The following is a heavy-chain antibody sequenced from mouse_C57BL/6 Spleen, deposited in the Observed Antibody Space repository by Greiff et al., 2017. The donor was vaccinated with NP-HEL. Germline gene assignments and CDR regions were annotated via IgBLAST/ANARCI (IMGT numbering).Heavy chain of an antibody. D-gene: IGHD1-1*01. J-gene: IGHJ2*01. CDR1: GFTFSSYA. Sequence: EVKLVESGGGLVKPGGSLKLSCAASGFTFSSYAMSWVRQTPEKRLEWVATISDGGSYTYYPDNVKGRFTISRDNAKNNLYLQMSHLKSEDTAMYYCARDYGSSPYYFDYWGQGTTLTVSS. CDR2: ISDGGSYT. CDR3: ARDYGSSPYYFDY. V-gene: IGHV5-4*01.